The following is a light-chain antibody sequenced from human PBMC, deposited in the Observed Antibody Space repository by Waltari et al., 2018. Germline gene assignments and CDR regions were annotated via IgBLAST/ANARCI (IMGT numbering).Light chain of an antibody. V-gene: IGKV3-15*01. Sequence: ETVMIQSPATLSVSPGERVTLYCSASQSVRNNVAWYQQTFGQAPRFLIYGASSRATGVPPRFGGSWSGTEFTLTITSLQSEDFAVYYCQQYNEWPYTFGQGTKLEI. CDR1: QSVRNN. CDR2: GAS. J-gene: IGKJ2*01. CDR3: QQYNEWPYT.